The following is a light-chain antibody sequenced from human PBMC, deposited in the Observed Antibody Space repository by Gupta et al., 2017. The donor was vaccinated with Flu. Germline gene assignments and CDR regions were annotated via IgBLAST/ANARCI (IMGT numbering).Light chain of an antibody. CDR1: SGSVSANYY. CDR2: NIN. Sequence: QTVVTQEPSLSVSPGGTVTLTCGLSSGSVSANYYPGWFQQTPGQAPRTLIYNINTRSSGVPDRFSGSILGTKAALTITGAQEADESDYYCVLYMGSGISVFGGGTKLTVL. J-gene: IGLJ3*02. V-gene: IGLV8-61*01. CDR3: VLYMGSGISV.